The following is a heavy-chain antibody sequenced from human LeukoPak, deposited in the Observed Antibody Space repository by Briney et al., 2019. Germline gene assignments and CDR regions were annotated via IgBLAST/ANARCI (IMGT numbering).Heavy chain of an antibody. Sequence: ASVKVSCKASGYTFTGYYMHWVRQAPGQGLEWMGWINPNSGGTNYAQKFQGRVTMTRDTSISTAYMELSRLRSDDTAVYYCAREIKDSSSWADPYYYYGMDVWGQGTLVTVSS. CDR1: GYTFTGYY. CDR2: INPNSGGT. CDR3: AREIKDSSSWADPYYYYGMDV. D-gene: IGHD6-13*01. J-gene: IGHJ6*02. V-gene: IGHV1-2*02.